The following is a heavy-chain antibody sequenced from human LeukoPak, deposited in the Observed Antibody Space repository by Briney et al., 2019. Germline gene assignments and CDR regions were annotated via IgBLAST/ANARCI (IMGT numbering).Heavy chain of an antibody. D-gene: IGHD3-10*01. CDR1: GGSISSYY. J-gene: IGHJ5*02. V-gene: IGHV4-59*12. CDR2: ISYSGST. Sequence: PSETLSLTCTVSGGSISSYYWSWIRQPPGKGLEWIGYISYSGSTNYNPSLKSRVTISVDTSKNQFSLKLSSVTAADTAVYYCARDLSMVRGVIRDRWFDPWGQGTLVTVSS. CDR3: ARDLSMVRGVIRDRWFDP.